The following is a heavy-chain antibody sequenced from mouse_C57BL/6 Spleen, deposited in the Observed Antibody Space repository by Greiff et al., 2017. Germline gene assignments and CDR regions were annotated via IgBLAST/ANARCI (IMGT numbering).Heavy chain of an antibody. J-gene: IGHJ2*01. D-gene: IGHD1-1*01. CDR1: GYTFTSYW. CDR3: ARGDPTVRDD. CDR2: IDPSDSET. Sequence: QVQLKQPGAELVRPGSSVKLSCKASGYTFTSYWMHWVKQRPIQGLEWIGNIDPSDSETHYNQKFKDKATLTVDNSSSTAYMQLSSLTSEESAVYYCARGDPTVRDDWGQGTTLTVSS. V-gene: IGHV1-52*01.